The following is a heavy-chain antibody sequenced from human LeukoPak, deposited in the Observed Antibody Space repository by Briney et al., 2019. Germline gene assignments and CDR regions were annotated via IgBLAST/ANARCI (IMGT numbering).Heavy chain of an antibody. Sequence: ASVKVSCKASGYTFTSYDINWVRQATGQGVEWMGWMNPNSGNTGYAQKFQGRVTMTRNTSISTAYMELSSLRSEDTAVYYCARLPQYYYYYYGMDVWGQGTTVTVSS. V-gene: IGHV1-8*01. CDR2: MNPNSGNT. CDR3: ARLPQYYYYYYGMDV. J-gene: IGHJ6*02. CDR1: GYTFTSYD. D-gene: IGHD6-19*01.